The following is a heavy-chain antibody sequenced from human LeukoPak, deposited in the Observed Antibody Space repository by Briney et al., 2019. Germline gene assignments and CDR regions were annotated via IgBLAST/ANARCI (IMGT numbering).Heavy chain of an antibody. V-gene: IGHV3-30*18. Sequence: GGSLRLSCAASGFTFSNYGMHWVRQAPGKGLEWVSLISYDGSNKYYADSVKGRFTISRDNSKNTLHLQVNSLRADDTAVYHCVKGMYARYNWGQGTLVTVYS. D-gene: IGHD2-8*01. CDR2: ISYDGSNK. CDR1: GFTFSNYG. CDR3: VKGMYARYN. J-gene: IGHJ4*02.